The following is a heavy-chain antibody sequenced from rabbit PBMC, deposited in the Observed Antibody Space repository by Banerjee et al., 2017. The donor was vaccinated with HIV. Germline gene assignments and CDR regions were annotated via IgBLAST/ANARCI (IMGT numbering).Heavy chain of an antibody. V-gene: IGHV1S40*01. J-gene: IGHJ6*01. Sequence: QSLEESGGGLVKPGGTLTLTCKASGIDFSSYYYMCWVRQAPGKGLEWIGCLYAGSSSSAVYASWVNGRLTISKTSSTTVTLQMTSLTAADTATYFCATGSSRGAYDMDLWGPGTLVTVS. CDR2: LYAGSSSSA. D-gene: IGHD1-1*01. CDR1: GIDFSSYYY. CDR3: ATGSSRGAYDMDL.